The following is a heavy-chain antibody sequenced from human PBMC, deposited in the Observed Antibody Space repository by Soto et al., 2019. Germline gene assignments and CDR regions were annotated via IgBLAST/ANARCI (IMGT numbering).Heavy chain of an antibody. J-gene: IGHJ4*02. CDR3: AREGCGCACYQLTPGHFDY. CDR1: GGSISSGGYY. D-gene: IGHD2-21*02. Sequence: QVQLQESGPGLVKPSQTLSLTCTVSGGSISSGGYYWSWIRQHPGKGLEWIGDIYYSGNTLYNPSLKSRVNISVDMYKNEFSLKLSSVTAADTAVYYCAREGCGCACYQLTPGHFDYWGQGTLVTVSS. CDR2: IYYSGNT. V-gene: IGHV4-31*03.